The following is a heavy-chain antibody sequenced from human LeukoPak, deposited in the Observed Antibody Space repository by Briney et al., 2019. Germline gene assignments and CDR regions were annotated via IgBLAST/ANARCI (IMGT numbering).Heavy chain of an antibody. J-gene: IGHJ4*02. CDR3: AREWDDYGDY. D-gene: IGHD1-26*01. CDR2: ISYDGSNK. V-gene: IGHV3-30-3*01. CDR1: GFTFSSYA. Sequence: GGSLRLSCAASGFTFSSYAMHCVRQAPGKGLEWVAVISYDGSNKYYADSVKGRFTISRDSSKNTLYLQMNSLRAEDTAVYYCAREWDDYGDYWGQGTLVTVSS.